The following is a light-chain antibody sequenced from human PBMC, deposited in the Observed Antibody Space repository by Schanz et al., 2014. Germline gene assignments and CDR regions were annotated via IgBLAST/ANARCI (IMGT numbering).Light chain of an antibody. V-gene: IGKV3-11*01. J-gene: IGKJ4*01. CDR1: QSVSSSY. Sequence: EIVLTQSPATLSLSPGERATLSCRASQSVSSSYFAWFQQKPGQAPRVLLYDTSNRATGIPARFSGSGSGTGFTLTINSLEPQDFAVYYCQQRSNWPLTFGGGTRVEIK. CDR3: QQRSNWPLT. CDR2: DTS.